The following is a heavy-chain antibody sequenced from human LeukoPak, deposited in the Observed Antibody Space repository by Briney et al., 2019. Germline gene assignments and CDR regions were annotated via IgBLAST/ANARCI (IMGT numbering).Heavy chain of an antibody. V-gene: IGHV1-69*13. J-gene: IGHJ6*02. CDR1: GGTFSRYT. CDR3: ARCDYRAVNYYYGMDV. D-gene: IGHD4-17*01. Sequence: ASVKVSCKASGGTFSRYTLSWVRQAPGQGLEWMGGIIPIFGTANYAQKFQGRVTITADESTSTAYMELSSLRSEDTAVYYCARCDYRAVNYYYGMDVWGQGTTVTVSS. CDR2: IIPIFGTA.